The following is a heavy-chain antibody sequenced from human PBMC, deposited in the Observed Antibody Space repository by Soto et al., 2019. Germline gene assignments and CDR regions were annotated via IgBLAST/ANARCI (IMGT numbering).Heavy chain of an antibody. D-gene: IGHD4-17*01. Sequence: PSETLSLTCAVYGGSFSGYYWSWIRQPPGKGLEWIGEINHSGSTNYNPSLKSRVTISVDTSKNQFSLKLSSVTAADTAVYYCARRLDDYGDYVRFDPWGQGTHVTVSS. J-gene: IGHJ5*02. CDR1: GGSFSGYY. CDR2: INHSGST. CDR3: ARRLDDYGDYVRFDP. V-gene: IGHV4-34*01.